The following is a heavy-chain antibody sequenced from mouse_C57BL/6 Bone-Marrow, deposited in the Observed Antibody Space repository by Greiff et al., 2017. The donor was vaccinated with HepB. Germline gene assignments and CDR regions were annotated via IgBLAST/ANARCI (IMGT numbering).Heavy chain of an antibody. CDR3: TGDGGYDYVGGAMDY. Sequence: EVQLVESGEGLVKPGGSLKLSCAASGFTFSSYAMSWVRQTPEKRLEWVAYISSGGDYIYYADTVKGRFTISRDNARNTLYLQMSSLNAEDTAMYYCTGDGGYDYVGGAMDYWGQGPSVTVSS. J-gene: IGHJ4*01. V-gene: IGHV5-9-1*02. CDR1: GFTFSSYA. D-gene: IGHD2-4*01. CDR2: ISSGGDYI.